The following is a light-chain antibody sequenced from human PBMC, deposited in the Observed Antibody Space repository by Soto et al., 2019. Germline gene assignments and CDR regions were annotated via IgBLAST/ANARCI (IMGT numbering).Light chain of an antibody. Sequence: QSVLTQPASVSGSPGQSITISCTGSGRSYNLVSWFQQSPGKAPKLIIYEDNKRPSGVSNRFSGSKSGNTASLTISGLQAEDEPDYYCCLYADSTTVVFGGGTKVAVL. CDR3: CLYADSTTVV. CDR1: GRSYNL. CDR2: EDN. V-gene: IGLV2-23*01. J-gene: IGLJ3*02.